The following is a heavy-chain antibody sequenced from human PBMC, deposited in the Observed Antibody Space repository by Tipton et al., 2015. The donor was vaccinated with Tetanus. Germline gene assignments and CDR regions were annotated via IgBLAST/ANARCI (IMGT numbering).Heavy chain of an antibody. CDR3: ARGPPRLQFSY. V-gene: IGHV4-34*01. Sequence: TLSLTCTVSGDSFSGGGYWTWIRQHPGKGLEWIGEINHSGSTNYNPSLKSRVTISVDTSKNQFSLRLSSVTAADTAVYYCARGPPRLQFSYWGQGTLVTVSS. J-gene: IGHJ4*02. CDR2: INHSGST. CDR1: GDSFSGGGY. D-gene: IGHD5-24*01.